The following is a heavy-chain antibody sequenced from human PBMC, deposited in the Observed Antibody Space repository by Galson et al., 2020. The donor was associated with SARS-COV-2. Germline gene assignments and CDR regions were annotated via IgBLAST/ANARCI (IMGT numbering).Heavy chain of an antibody. Sequence: TGGSLRLSCTASGFTFGVYAMTWVRQAPGKGLEWVGFITSKAYGGTAEYAASVKGRFTISTDDSNSIAYLQMNSLKIEDTAVYYCSRVAPNGRGRFPFDYWGQGTLVTVSS. CDR2: ITSKAYGGTA. J-gene: IGHJ4*02. V-gene: IGHV3-49*04. D-gene: IGHD1-26*01. CDR3: SRVAPNGRGRFPFDY. CDR1: GFTFGVYA.